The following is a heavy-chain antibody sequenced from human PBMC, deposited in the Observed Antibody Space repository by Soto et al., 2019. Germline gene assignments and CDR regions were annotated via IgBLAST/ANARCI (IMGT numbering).Heavy chain of an antibody. CDR2: GSA. Sequence: QVQLVQSGAEVKKPGSSVKVSCKASGGTFSIYTISWVRQAPGQGLEWMGGSANSAQKFQGRLTVTADVSTSTVYLELSSLTSEDTAVYYCAREGPPDIAWFDPWGQGTLVSVSS. D-gene: IGHD2-15*01. CDR1: GGTFSIYT. CDR3: AREGPPDIAWFDP. J-gene: IGHJ5*02. V-gene: IGHV1-69*01.